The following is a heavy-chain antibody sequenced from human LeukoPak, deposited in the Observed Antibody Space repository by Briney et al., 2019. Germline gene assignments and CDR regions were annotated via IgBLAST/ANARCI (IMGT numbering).Heavy chain of an antibody. J-gene: IGHJ4*02. CDR1: GFTFSSYW. V-gene: IGHV3-7*04. CDR3: ARDRNYYEYFEY. CDR2: IKRDGSEK. D-gene: IGHD3-22*01. Sequence: GGSLRLSCAASGFTFSSYWMSWVRRAPGKGLEWVANIKRDGSEKYLVDSVKGRFTISRDNAKNSLYLQMNSLRAEDTAVYYCARDRNYYEYFEYWGQGTLVTVSS.